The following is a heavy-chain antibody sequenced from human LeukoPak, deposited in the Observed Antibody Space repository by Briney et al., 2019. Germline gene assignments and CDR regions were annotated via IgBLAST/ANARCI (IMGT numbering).Heavy chain of an antibody. Sequence: PGGSLRLSCAASGFTFSSYWMSWVRQAPGKGLEWVANIKQDGSERYYVDSVKGRFTISRDNSKNTLYLQMNSLRVEDTAVYYCARTTRIFFPTSGFDYWGQGTLVTVSS. CDR1: GFTFSSYW. CDR2: IKQDGSER. D-gene: IGHD2-15*01. CDR3: ARTTRIFFPTSGFDY. V-gene: IGHV3-7*01. J-gene: IGHJ4*02.